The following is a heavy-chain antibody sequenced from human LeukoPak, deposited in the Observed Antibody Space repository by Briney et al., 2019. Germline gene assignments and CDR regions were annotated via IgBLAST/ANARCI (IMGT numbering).Heavy chain of an antibody. CDR3: ARITMIVVANP. CDR1: GGSISSSSYY. V-gene: IGHV4-39*01. CDR2: IYYSGST. D-gene: IGHD3-22*01. J-gene: IGHJ5*02. Sequence: SETLSLTCTVSGGSISSSSYYWGWLRQPPGKGLEWIGSIYYSGSTHYNPSLKSRVTISVDTSKNQFSLKLSSVTAADTAVYYCARITMIVVANPWGQGTLVTVSS.